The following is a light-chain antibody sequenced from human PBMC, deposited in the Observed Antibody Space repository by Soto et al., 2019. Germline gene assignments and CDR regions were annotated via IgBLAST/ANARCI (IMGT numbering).Light chain of an antibody. CDR1: HSVSTSY. J-gene: IGKJ4*01. CDR2: GAS. V-gene: IGKV3-20*01. CDR3: QQYGSSPSLT. Sequence: EIVLTQSPRTLSLSPGERATLSPTATHSVSTSYLAWYHQKPAQAPRLLIYGASSRATGIPDRFSGSGSGTDFSLTISRLEPEDFAVYYCQQYGSSPSLTFGGGTKVDNK.